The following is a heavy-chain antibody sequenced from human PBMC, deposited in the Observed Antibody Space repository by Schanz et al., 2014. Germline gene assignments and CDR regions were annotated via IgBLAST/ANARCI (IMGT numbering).Heavy chain of an antibody. Sequence: VQLVESGGGLVKPGGSLRLSCAASGFTFSSYAMHWVRQAPGKGLEWVALISNDGSIKYYADSVEGRFTISRDNSRNTLYLQMNSLRTEDTAVYYGASPSGYSGYGTYFASWGQGTLVTVSS. J-gene: IGHJ4*02. D-gene: IGHD5-12*01. V-gene: IGHV3-30-3*01. CDR1: GFTFSSYA. CDR3: ASPSGYSGYGTYFAS. CDR2: ISNDGSIK.